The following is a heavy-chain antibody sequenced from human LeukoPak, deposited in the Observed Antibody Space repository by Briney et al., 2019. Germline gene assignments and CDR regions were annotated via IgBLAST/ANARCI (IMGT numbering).Heavy chain of an antibody. CDR2: TLVDGNDK. CDR3: ARDPSGSFDY. V-gene: IGHV3-30*01. Sequence: PGGSLRLSCAASGFTFTNYAMHWVRQAPGKGPEWVAYTLVDGNDKRYADSVKGRFTVSRDNSKNTLYLQMNSLRPEDSAAYYCARDPSGSFDYWGQGTLVTISS. D-gene: IGHD3-10*01. J-gene: IGHJ4*02. CDR1: GFTFTNYA.